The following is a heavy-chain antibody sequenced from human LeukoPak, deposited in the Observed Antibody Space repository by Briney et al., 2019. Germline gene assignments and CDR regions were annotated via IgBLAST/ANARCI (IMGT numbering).Heavy chain of an antibody. CDR3: MREGSGIYYDN. CDR1: GFAFSTYT. CDR2: IGGSSRTI. J-gene: IGHJ4*02. Sequence: GGSLRLSCASSGFAFSTYTMNWVRQAPGKGLEWVSCIGGSSRTIYYADSVKGRFTISRDNAKNSLYLAMNSLRDENTAMYYAMREGSGIYYDNWGQGTLVTVSS. D-gene: IGHD1-26*01. V-gene: IGHV3-48*02.